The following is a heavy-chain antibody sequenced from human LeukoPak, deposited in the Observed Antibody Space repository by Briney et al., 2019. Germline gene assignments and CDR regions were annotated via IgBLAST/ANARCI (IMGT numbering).Heavy chain of an antibody. V-gene: IGHV1-8*01. Sequence: XVXXKXSGYTFTSYDINWVRQATGQQLEWMGWMNPNSGNTGYAQKFQGRVTMTRNTSISTAYMELSSLRSEDTAVYYCARGPPNWGFDYWGQGTLVTVSS. CDR3: ARGPPNWGFDY. J-gene: IGHJ4*02. CDR2: MNPNSGNT. D-gene: IGHD7-27*01. CDR1: GYTFTSYD.